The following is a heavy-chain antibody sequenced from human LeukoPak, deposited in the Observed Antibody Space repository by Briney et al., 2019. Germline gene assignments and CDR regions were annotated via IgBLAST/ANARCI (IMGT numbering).Heavy chain of an antibody. CDR3: ATEKQQLVPVFDP. CDR2: IYYSGST. D-gene: IGHD6-13*01. Sequence: KPSETLSLTCTVSGGSISSSSYYWGWIRQPPGKGLEWIGSIYYSGSTYYNPSLKSRVTISVDTSKNQFSLKLSSVTAADTAVYHCATEKQQLVPVFDPWGQGTLVTVSS. J-gene: IGHJ5*02. V-gene: IGHV4-39*01. CDR1: GGSISSSSYY.